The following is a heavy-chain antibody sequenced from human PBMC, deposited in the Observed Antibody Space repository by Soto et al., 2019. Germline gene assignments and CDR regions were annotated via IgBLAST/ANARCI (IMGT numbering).Heavy chain of an antibody. V-gene: IGHV1-69*01. CDR1: GGTFSSYA. J-gene: IGHJ6*02. Sequence: QVQLVQSGAEVKKPGSSLKVSCKASGGTFSSYAISWVRQAPGQGLEWMGGIIPIFGTANYAQKFQGRVTITAAESTSTAYMELSSLRSEDTAVYYWARDSGGTTVAFGMDVLGQGTTVTVSS. D-gene: IGHD4-17*01. CDR3: ARDSGGTTVAFGMDV. CDR2: IIPIFGTA.